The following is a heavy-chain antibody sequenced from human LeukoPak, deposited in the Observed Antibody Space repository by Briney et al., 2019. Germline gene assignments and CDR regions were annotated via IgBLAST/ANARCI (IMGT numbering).Heavy chain of an antibody. CDR2: IYTSGST. Sequence: KSSETLSLTGTVSGGSISSYYWSWIRQPAGKGLEWIGRIYTSGSTNYNPSLKSRVTMSVDTSKNQFSLKLSSVTAADTAVYYCARNNKLRTVMYQYNWFDPWGQGTLVTVCS. CDR3: ARNNKLRTVMYQYNWFDP. J-gene: IGHJ5*02. V-gene: IGHV4-4*07. D-gene: IGHD2-2*01. CDR1: GGSISSYY.